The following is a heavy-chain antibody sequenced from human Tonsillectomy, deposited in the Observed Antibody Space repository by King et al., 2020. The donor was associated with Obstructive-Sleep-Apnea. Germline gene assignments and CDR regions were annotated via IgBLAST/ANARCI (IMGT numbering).Heavy chain of an antibody. CDR1: GFTFRTYA. CDR2: ISGSGGST. CDR3: AKVRDTYDSSGYYYCFAY. D-gene: IGHD3-22*01. Sequence: VQLVESGGGLVKPGGSLRLSCAASGFTFRTYAMSWVRQAPGKGLEWVSGISGSGGSTYYADSVKGRFTISRDNSKNTLYLQMNSMRAEDTAVYYCAKVRDTYDSSGYYYCFAYWGQGTLVTVSS. V-gene: IGHV3-23*04. J-gene: IGHJ4*02.